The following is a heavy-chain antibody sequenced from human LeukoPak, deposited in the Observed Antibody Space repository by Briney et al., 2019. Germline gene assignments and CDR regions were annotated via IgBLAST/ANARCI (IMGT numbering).Heavy chain of an antibody. Sequence: PGGSLRLSCAASGFTFSSYSMNWVRQALGKGLEWVSYISSSSSTIYYADSVKGRFTISRDNAKNSLYLQMNSLRAEDTAVYYCAGERWANSLDYWGQGTLVTVSS. CDR1: GFTFSSYS. D-gene: IGHD1-26*01. J-gene: IGHJ4*02. CDR3: AGERWANSLDY. V-gene: IGHV3-48*01. CDR2: ISSSSSTI.